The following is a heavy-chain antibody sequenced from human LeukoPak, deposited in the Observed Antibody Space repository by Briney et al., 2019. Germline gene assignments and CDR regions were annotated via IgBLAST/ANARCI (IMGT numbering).Heavy chain of an antibody. CDR3: ARVNGWYREIAFDI. V-gene: IGHV4-4*07. CDR1: GCSISSYH. CDR2: IYTSGST. Sequence: PSETLSLTCTVSGCSISSYHWSWIRQPPGKGLEWIGRIYTSGSTNYNPSLKSRVTMSVDTSKTQFSLKLSSVTAADTAVYYCARVNGWYREIAFDIWGQGTMVTVS. J-gene: IGHJ3*02. D-gene: IGHD6-19*01.